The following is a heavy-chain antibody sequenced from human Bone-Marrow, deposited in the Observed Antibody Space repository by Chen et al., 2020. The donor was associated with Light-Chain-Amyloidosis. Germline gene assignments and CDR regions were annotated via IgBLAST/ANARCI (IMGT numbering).Heavy chain of an antibody. CDR1: GYTFPNYW. D-gene: IGHD5-12*01. Sequence: EVQLEQSGPEVKKPGESLKISCKGSGYTFPNYWIGWVRQMPGKGLEWMGVIYPGDSDASYSPSFEGQVTISADKSITTAYLQWRSLKASDTAMYYCARRRDGYNFDYWGQGTLVTVSS. V-gene: IGHV5-51*01. CDR3: ARRRDGYNFDY. CDR2: IYPGDSDA. J-gene: IGHJ4*02.